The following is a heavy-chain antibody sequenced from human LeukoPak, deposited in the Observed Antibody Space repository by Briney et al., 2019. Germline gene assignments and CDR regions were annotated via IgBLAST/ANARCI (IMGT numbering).Heavy chain of an antibody. Sequence: GGSLRLSCAASGFNFNIYAMSWVRQAPGKGLEWVSSITSRDGGTFYADSVKGRFTVSRDNSKNTLYLQMNSLRADDTAIYYCARDRPNYYGSDGHYYRRDGDYWGQRTLVTVSS. V-gene: IGHV3-23*01. J-gene: IGHJ4*02. CDR1: GFNFNIYA. CDR3: ARDRPNYYGSDGHYYRRDGDY. D-gene: IGHD3-22*01. CDR2: ITSRDGGT.